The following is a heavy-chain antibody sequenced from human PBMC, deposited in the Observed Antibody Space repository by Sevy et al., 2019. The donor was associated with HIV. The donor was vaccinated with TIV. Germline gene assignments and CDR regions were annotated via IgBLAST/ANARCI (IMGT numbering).Heavy chain of an antibody. CDR3: ARGPYSSGLRFDY. J-gene: IGHJ4*02. V-gene: IGHV3-30*04. CDR2: VSFDGGNK. D-gene: IGHD6-19*01. Sequence: GGSLRLSCVASGFSFRDYALHWVRQGPGKGLEWVAVVSFDGGNKYYPVYVKGRFTVSRENCKNTLFLQMDSPRGEDTAVYYCARGPYSSGLRFDYWGQGTLVTVSS. CDR1: GFSFRDYA.